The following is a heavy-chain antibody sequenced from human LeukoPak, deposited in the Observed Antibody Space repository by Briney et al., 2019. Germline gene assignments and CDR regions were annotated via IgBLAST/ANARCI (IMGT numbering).Heavy chain of an antibody. Sequence: SVKVSCKASGGTFSSYAISWVRQAPGQGLEWMGRIIPILGIANYAQKFQGRVTITADKSTSTAYMELSSLRSEDTAVYYCARDSIVLMVYAMPNWFDPWGQGTLVTVSS. V-gene: IGHV1-69*04. CDR1: GGTFSSYA. CDR2: IIPILGIA. CDR3: ARDSIVLMVYAMPNWFDP. J-gene: IGHJ5*02. D-gene: IGHD2-8*01.